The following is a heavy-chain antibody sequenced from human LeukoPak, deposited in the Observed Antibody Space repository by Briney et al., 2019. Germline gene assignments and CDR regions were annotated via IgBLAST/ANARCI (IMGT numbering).Heavy chain of an antibody. Sequence: GGSLRPSCAASGFTFSSYWMSWVRQAPGKGLEWVANIKQDGSEKRYVDSVKGRFTISRDNAKNSLYLQMNSLRAEDTAVYYCALYNTRFDFWGQGALVTVSS. D-gene: IGHD1-14*01. J-gene: IGHJ4*02. CDR3: ALYNTRFDF. CDR1: GFTFSSYW. V-gene: IGHV3-7*05. CDR2: IKQDGSEK.